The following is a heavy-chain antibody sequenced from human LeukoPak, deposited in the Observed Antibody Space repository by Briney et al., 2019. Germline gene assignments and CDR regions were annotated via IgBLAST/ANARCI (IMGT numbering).Heavy chain of an antibody. CDR2: IKQDGSEK. Sequence: GGSLRLFCAASGFTFSSYWMSWVRQAPGKGLEWVANIKQDGSEKYYVDSVKGRFTISRDNAKNSLYLQMNSLRAEDTAVYYCARNFSGGSGSYYNLGGYWGQGTLVTVSS. V-gene: IGHV3-7*01. CDR1: GFTFSSYW. J-gene: IGHJ4*02. D-gene: IGHD3-10*01. CDR3: ARNFSGGSGSYYNLGGY.